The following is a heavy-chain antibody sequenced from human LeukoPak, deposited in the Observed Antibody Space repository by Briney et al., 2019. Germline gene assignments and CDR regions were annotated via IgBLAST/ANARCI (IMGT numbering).Heavy chain of an antibody. CDR1: GYTFTSYG. CDR3: ARDTCSSTSCFYKLFDY. Sequence: ASVKVSCKASGYTFTSYGISWVRQAPGQGLEWMGWISAYNGNTNYAQKLQGRVTMTTDTSTSTAYVELRSLRSDDTAVYYCARDTCSSTSCFYKLFDYWGQGTLVTVSS. J-gene: IGHJ4*02. D-gene: IGHD2-2*01. V-gene: IGHV1-18*01. CDR2: ISAYNGNT.